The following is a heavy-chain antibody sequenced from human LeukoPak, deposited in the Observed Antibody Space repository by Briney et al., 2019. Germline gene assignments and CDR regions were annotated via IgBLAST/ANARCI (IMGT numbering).Heavy chain of an antibody. CDR3: ASARYSYGPHEFDY. CDR1: GGTFSSYA. J-gene: IGHJ4*02. V-gene: IGHV1-69*04. Sequence: GASVKVSCKASGGTFSSYAISWVRQAPGQGLEWMGRIIPILGTANYAQKFQGRVTITADKSTSTAYMELSSLRSEDTAVYYCASARYSYGPHEFDYWGQGTLVTVSS. CDR2: IIPILGTA. D-gene: IGHD5-18*01.